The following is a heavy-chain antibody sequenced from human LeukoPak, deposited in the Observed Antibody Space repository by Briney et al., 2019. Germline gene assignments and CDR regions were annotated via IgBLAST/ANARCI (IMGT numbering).Heavy chain of an antibody. Sequence: PGGSLRLSCAASGFTFSTYPMIWVRQAPGKGLECISYISGTSGSVLYSDSVRGRFTISRDNAKNSLYLQMNSLRAEDTAVYYCARVDYYGSGKDYGMDVWGQGTTVTVSS. CDR3: ARVDYYGSGKDYGMDV. CDR2: ISGTSGSV. J-gene: IGHJ6*02. D-gene: IGHD3-10*01. V-gene: IGHV3-48*04. CDR1: GFTFSTYP.